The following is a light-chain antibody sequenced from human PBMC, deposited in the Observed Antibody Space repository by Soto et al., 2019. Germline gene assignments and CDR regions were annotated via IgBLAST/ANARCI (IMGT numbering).Light chain of an antibody. CDR2: WAS. CDR1: QSVLYSSNNKNY. Sequence: DIVMTQSPDSLAVSLGERAIINCKSSQSVLYSSNNKNYLAWYQQKPGQPPKLLIYWASTRESGVPDRFSGSGSGTDFTLTISSLQAEDVAVYYCQQYYSTPRWTFGQGTKVEIK. J-gene: IGKJ1*01. V-gene: IGKV4-1*01. CDR3: QQYYSTPRWT.